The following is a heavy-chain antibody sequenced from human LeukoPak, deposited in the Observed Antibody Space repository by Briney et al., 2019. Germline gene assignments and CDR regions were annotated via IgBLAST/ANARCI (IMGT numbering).Heavy chain of an antibody. Sequence: GGSLRLSCAASGFTFSSYALHWVRQAPGKGLEWVAIISNDATNKHYADSVKGPFTISRDKSNNTLYLQMNSLSADDTAVYYCAREWPFDLWGRGTLVTVSS. D-gene: IGHD5-24*01. J-gene: IGHJ2*01. V-gene: IGHV3-30*04. CDR1: GFTFSSYA. CDR3: AREWPFDL. CDR2: ISNDATNK.